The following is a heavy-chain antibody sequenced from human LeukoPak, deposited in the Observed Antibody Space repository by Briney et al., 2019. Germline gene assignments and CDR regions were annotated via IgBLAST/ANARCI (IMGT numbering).Heavy chain of an antibody. J-gene: IGHJ4*02. CDR1: GFTFNIYG. D-gene: IGHD3-10*01. Sequence: GGSLRLSCAASGFTFNIYGMHWVRQAPGRGLEWVAGISYDEMYQYYADSVKGRFTISRDNSKNTLYFQMSSLRVEDTAVYYCAYGSGSWGQGTLVTVSS. V-gene: IGHV3-30*03. CDR2: ISYDEMYQ. CDR3: AYGSGS.